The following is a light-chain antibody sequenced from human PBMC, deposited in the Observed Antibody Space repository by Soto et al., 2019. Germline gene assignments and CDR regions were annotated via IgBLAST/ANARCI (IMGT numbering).Light chain of an antibody. J-gene: IGKJ5*01. CDR2: TAS. CDR1: QGISSY. Sequence: DIHFFQSPFFLSASVGDRVTIPWRASQGISSYLAWYQQKPGKAPNLLIHTASTLQSGVPSRFSGSGSGTEFTLTISSLQPEDFATYYCQQRNSYPITFGQGTRLEIK. CDR3: QQRNSYPIT. V-gene: IGKV1-9*01.